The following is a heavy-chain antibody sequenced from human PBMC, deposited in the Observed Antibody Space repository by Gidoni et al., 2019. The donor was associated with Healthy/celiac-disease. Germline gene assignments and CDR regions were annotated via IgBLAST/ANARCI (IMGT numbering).Heavy chain of an antibody. D-gene: IGHD1-26*01. V-gene: IGHV4-34*01. CDR3: ARGGRGKGSDFRY. CDR2: IHHSGST. CDR1: GGSVSGYY. J-gene: IGHJ4*02. Sequence: QVQLQQWGAGLLKPSETLSLTCAVYGGSVSGYYWSWIRQPPGKGLEWIGEIHHSGSTNYNPSLKSRVTISVDTSKNQFSLKLSSVTAADTAVYYCARGGRGKGSDFRYCGQGTLVTVSS.